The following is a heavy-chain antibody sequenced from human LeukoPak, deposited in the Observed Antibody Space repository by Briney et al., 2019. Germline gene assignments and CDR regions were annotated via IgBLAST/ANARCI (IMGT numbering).Heavy chain of an antibody. CDR3: ARWRGSGSYYNEFPYYYYYYGMDV. CDR1: GYTFTSYA. CDR2: IIPIFGTA. V-gene: IGHV1-69*13. J-gene: IGHJ6*02. Sequence: GASVKVSCKASGYTFTSYAISWVRQAPGQGLEWMGGIIPIFGTANYAQKFQGRVTITADESTSTAYMELSSLRSEDTAVYYCARWRGSGSYYNEFPYYYYYYGMDVWGQGTTVTVSS. D-gene: IGHD3-10*01.